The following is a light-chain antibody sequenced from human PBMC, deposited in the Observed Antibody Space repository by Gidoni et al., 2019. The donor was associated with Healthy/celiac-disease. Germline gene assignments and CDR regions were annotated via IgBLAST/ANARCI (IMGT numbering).Light chain of an antibody. CDR2: DAS. J-gene: IGKJ2*01. Sequence: DIQMTQYPSSLSASVGDRVTITCQASQDISNYLNWYQQKPGKAPKLLIYDASNLETGVPSRFSGSGPGTDFTFTISSLQPEDIATYYCQQYDNLPYTFXQXTKLEIK. V-gene: IGKV1-33*01. CDR3: QQYDNLPYT. CDR1: QDISNY.